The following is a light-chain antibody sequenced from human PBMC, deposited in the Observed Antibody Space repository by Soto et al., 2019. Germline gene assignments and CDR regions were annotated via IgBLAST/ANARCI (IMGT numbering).Light chain of an antibody. CDR3: LHDYNYPQP. CDR2: DAS. CDR1: QGISSY. V-gene: IGKV1-8*01. Sequence: IQMTQPPSSLSASQGDRVTITCRASQGISSYLAWYQQKPGKAPKLLIYDASTLQSGVPSRFSGRGSGTEFTLTISSLQPEDFATYYCLHDYNYPQPFGQGTKVDI. J-gene: IGKJ1*01.